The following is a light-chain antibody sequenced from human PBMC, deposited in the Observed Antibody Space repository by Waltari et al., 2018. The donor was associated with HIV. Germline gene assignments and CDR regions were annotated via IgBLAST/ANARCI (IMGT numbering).Light chain of an antibody. CDR3: CSYAGSRTFVI. Sequence: QSALTHPASVSGSPGQSISISCTGSTSDVGCYNLVSWYQQHPGKAPKLMLSDFSKRPSGVSNRFSGSKSGNTASLTISGLQAEDEADYFCCSYAGSRTFVIFGGGTKLTV. V-gene: IGLV2-23*02. CDR1: TSDVGCYNL. CDR2: DFS. J-gene: IGLJ2*01.